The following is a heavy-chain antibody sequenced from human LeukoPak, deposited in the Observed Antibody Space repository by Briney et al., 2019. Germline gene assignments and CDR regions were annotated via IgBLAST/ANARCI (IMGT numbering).Heavy chain of an antibody. CDR1: GFTFSSYA. V-gene: IGHV3-30-3*01. J-gene: IGHJ4*02. CDR2: ISYDGSNK. Sequence: GGSLRLSCAASGFTFSSYAMHWVRQAPGKGLEWVAVISYDGSNKYYADSVKGRFTISRDNSKNTLYLQMNSLRAEDTAVYYCARDPNYYGSGVDYWGQGTLVTVSS. CDR3: ARDPNYYGSGVDY. D-gene: IGHD3-10*01.